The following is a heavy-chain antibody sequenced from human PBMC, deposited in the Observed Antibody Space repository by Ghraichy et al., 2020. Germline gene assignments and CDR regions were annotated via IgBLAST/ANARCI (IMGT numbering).Heavy chain of an antibody. CDR1: GGSISSSSYY. V-gene: IGHV4-39*01. CDR3: ARLGDWFDP. CDR2: IYYSGST. J-gene: IGHJ5*02. D-gene: IGHD3-10*01. Sequence: SETLSLTCTVSGGSISSSSYYWGWIRQPPGKGLEWIGSIYYSGSTYYNPSLKSRVTISVDTSKNQFSLKLSSVTAADTAVYYCARLGDWFDPWGQGTLVTVSS.